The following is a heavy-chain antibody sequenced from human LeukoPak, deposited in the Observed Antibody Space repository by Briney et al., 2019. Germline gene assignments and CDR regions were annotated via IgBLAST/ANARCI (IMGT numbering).Heavy chain of an antibody. CDR1: GGSISTGSYY. V-gene: IGHV4-31*03. J-gene: IGHJ4*02. CDR3: ARDLYSYGFDY. D-gene: IGHD5-18*01. Sequence: SETLSLTCTVSGGSISTGSYYWGWIRLPPGKGLEWIGYIYYSGSTYYNPSLKSRVTISVDTSKNQFSLKLSSVTAADTAVYYCARDLYSYGFDYWGQGTLVTVSS. CDR2: IYYSGST.